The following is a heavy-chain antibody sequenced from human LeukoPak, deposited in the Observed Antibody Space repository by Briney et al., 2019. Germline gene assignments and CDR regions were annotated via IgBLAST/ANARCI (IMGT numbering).Heavy chain of an antibody. Sequence: ASVEVSCKASGYTFTGYYMHWVRQAPGQGLEWMGWINSNSGGTNYAQKFQGRVTMTRDTSISTAYMELSRLRSDDTAVYYCARAHSARAHSGSYSFDYWDQGTLVTVSS. CDR1: GYTFTGYY. D-gene: IGHD1-26*01. CDR2: INSNSGGT. CDR3: ARAHSARAHSGSYSFDY. V-gene: IGHV1-2*02. J-gene: IGHJ4*02.